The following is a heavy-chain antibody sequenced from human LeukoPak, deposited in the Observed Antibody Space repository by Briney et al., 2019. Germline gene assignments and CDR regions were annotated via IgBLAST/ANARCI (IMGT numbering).Heavy chain of an antibody. Sequence: GESLKISSEGSGYSFTSYWISWVRQMPGKGLEWMGRIDPSDSYTNYSPSFQGHVTISADKSISTAYLQWSSLKASDTAMYYCARVVAAIPTDHRGQGTLVTVSS. CDR2: IDPSDSYT. CDR3: ARVVAAIPTDH. J-gene: IGHJ4*02. V-gene: IGHV5-10-1*01. CDR1: GYSFTSYW. D-gene: IGHD2-15*01.